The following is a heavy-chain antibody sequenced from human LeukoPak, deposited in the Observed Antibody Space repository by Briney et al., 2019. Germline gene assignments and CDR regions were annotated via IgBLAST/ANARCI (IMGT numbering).Heavy chain of an antibody. D-gene: IGHD1-26*01. J-gene: IGHJ5*02. Sequence: ASVKVSCKASGYTFTSYYMHWVRQAPEQGLEWMGIINPSGGSTSYAQKFQGRVTMTRDMSTSTVYMELSSLRSEDTTVYYCARDGGVGATTWFDPWGQGTLVTVSS. CDR2: INPSGGST. CDR3: ARDGGVGATTWFDP. V-gene: IGHV1-46*01. CDR1: GYTFTSYY.